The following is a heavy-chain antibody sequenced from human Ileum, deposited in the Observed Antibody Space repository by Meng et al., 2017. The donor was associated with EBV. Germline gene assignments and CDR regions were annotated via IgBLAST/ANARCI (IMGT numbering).Heavy chain of an antibody. J-gene: IGHJ4*02. CDR3: ARIPYCDIYSAYFDY. CDR2: IYHSGAT. D-gene: IGHD2-21*01. V-gene: IGHV4-4*02. Sequence: QVRLQGAGPGRATRLVSVSFTCTVSWSLVNGHPWWSWVRQPPGEGLEWIGQIYHSGATNYNPSLKSRVTISVDTSDNQFSLELNSVTASDTAVYYCARIPYCDIYSAYFDYWSPGTLVTVSS. CDR1: WSLVNGHPW.